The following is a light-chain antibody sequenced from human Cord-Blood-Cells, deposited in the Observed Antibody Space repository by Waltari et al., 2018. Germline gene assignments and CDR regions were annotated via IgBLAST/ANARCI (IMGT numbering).Light chain of an antibody. V-gene: IGKV3-11*01. Sequence: EIVLTQSPATLSLSPGARATLSCKASQRVSSYLAWYQQKPGQAPRLLIYDASNRATGSPATFSGSGSGTDFTLTISSLEPEDFAVYYCQQRSNWPHTCGQGTKLEIK. J-gene: IGKJ2*01. CDR2: DAS. CDR3: QQRSNWPHT. CDR1: QRVSSY.